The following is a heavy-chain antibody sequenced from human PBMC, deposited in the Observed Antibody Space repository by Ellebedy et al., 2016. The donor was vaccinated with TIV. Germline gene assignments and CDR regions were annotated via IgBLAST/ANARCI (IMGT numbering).Heavy chain of an antibody. J-gene: IGHJ4*02. V-gene: IGHV5-51*01. CDR2: IYPGDSDT. CDR3: ARLLTVVTAGHY. CDR1: GYSFTSYW. Sequence: PGGSLRLSCKGSGYSFTSYWIGWVRQMPGKGLEWMGIIYPGDSDTRYSPSFQGQVTISADKSISTAYLQWSSLKASDTAMYYCARLLTVVTAGHYWGQGTLVTVSS. D-gene: IGHD4-23*01.